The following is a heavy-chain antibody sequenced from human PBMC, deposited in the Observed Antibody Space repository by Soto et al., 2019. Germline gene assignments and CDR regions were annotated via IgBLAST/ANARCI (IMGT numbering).Heavy chain of an antibody. Sequence: GESLKISCKGSGSKFTTYWIGWVRQVPGKGLEWMAIIYPDDSDSRYSPSFQGQVTISADKSISTAYLQWSSLKASDTAIYYCVATYGDYLDYWGQGTLVTSPQ. D-gene: IGHD4-17*01. CDR1: GSKFTTYW. CDR3: VATYGDYLDY. V-gene: IGHV5-51*01. J-gene: IGHJ4*02. CDR2: IYPDDSDS.